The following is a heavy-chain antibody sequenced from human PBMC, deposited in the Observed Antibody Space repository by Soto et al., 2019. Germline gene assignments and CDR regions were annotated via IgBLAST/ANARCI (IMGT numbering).Heavy chain of an antibody. CDR1: GYTFTSYG. CDR2: ISAYNGNT. CDR3: AREGSSGWYIDY. Sequence: ASVKVSCKASGYTFTSYGISWVRQAPGQGLEWMGWISAYNGNTNYAQKLQDRVTMTTDTSTSTAYMELRSLRADDTSVYYCAREGSSGWYIDYWGQGTLVTVSS. V-gene: IGHV1-18*01. J-gene: IGHJ4*01. D-gene: IGHD6-19*01.